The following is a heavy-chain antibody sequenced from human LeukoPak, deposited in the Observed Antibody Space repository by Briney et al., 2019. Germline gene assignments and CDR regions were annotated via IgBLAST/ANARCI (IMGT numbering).Heavy chain of an antibody. D-gene: IGHD3-22*01. Sequence: SETLSLTCTVSGGSISSSSYYWGWIRQPPGKGLEWIGSICYSGSTYYNPSLKSRVTISVDTSKNQFSLKQSSVTAADTAVYYCARRGLLRGGFDYWGQGTLVTVSS. J-gene: IGHJ4*02. CDR1: GGSISSSSYY. V-gene: IGHV4-39*01. CDR3: ARRGLLRGGFDY. CDR2: ICYSGST.